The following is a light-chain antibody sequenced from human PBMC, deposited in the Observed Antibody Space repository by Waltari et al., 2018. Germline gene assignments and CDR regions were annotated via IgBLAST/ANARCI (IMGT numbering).Light chain of an antibody. J-gene: IGLJ1*01. CDR1: SSDVGGYNY. CDR3: CSYAGSYTFV. Sequence: QSALTQPRSVSGSPGQSVTISCPGTSSDVGGYNYFSWYQQPPGKAPKLMIYDVSKRPSGVPDRFSGSKSGNTASLTISGLQAEDEADYYCCSYAGSYTFVFGTGTKVTVL. CDR2: DVS. V-gene: IGLV2-11*01.